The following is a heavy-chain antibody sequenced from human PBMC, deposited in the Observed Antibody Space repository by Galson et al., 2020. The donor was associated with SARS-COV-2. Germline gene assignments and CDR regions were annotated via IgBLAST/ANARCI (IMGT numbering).Heavy chain of an antibody. V-gene: IGHV3-30*04. CDR1: GFTISIYV. CDR2: RPYDGSTK. D-gene: IGHD3-22*01. J-gene: IGHJ4*02. CDR3: GRDLDDSSGYYYFDY. Sequence: GESLKISCAASGFTISIYVMHWVRQAPGKGLEWVAVRPYDGSTKYYADSVKGRFTISRDNSKNTLYLQMNSLRAEDTAVYYCGRDLDDSSGYYYFDYWGQGTLVTVSS.